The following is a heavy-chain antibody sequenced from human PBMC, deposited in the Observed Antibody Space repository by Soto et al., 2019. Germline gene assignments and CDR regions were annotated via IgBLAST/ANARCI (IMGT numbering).Heavy chain of an antibody. J-gene: IGHJ5*02. CDR2: MNPNSGNT. CDR3: AGERSGGGGNWFDP. CDR1: GYTFTSYD. D-gene: IGHD1-26*01. Sequence: QVQLVQSGAEVKKPGASVKVSCKASGYTFTSYDINWVRQATGQGLEWMGWMNPNSGNTAYAQKFQGRVTMTRNTPIGTAYMGLSSLRSEATALFYCAGERSGGGGNWFDPWGQGTLVTVSS. V-gene: IGHV1-8*01.